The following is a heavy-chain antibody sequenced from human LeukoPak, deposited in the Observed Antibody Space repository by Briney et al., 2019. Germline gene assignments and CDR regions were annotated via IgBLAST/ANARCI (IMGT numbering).Heavy chain of an antibody. J-gene: IGHJ4*02. D-gene: IGHD6-13*01. V-gene: IGHV3-9*01. CDR1: GFTFDDYA. CDR2: ISWNSGSI. CDR3: AREHSSSHMGFDY. Sequence: GGSLRLSCAASGFTFDDYAMHWVRQAPGKGLEWVSGISWNSGSIGYADSVKGRFTISRDNAKNSLYLQMNSLRAEDTALYYCAREHSSSHMGFDYWGQGTLVTVSS.